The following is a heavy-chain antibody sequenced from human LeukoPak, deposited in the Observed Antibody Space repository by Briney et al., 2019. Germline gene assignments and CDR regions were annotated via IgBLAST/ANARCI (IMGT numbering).Heavy chain of an antibody. CDR3: AKDLPYWSGYPQALDY. V-gene: IGHV3-30*02. D-gene: IGHD3-3*01. J-gene: IGHJ4*02. CDR1: GFSFSSYG. CDR2: IWYDGSNK. Sequence: TGGSLRLSCAASGFSFSSYGMHWVRQAPGKGLEWVAVIWYDGSNKYYADSVKGRFTISRDNSKNTLYLQMNSLRAEDTAVYYCAKDLPYWSGYPQALDYWGQGTLVTVSS.